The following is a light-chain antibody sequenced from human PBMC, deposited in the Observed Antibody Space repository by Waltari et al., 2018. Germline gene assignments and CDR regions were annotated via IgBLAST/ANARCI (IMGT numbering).Light chain of an antibody. CDR2: GAS. J-gene: IGKJ2*01. CDR3: QQYGSSPPT. Sequence: EIVLTQSPGTLSLSPGERATIPCRASQSVSSSYLAWYQQKPGQAPRLLIYGASSRATGIPDRFSGSGSGTDFTLTISRLEPEDFAVYYCQQYGSSPPTFGQGTKLEIK. CDR1: QSVSSSY. V-gene: IGKV3-20*01.